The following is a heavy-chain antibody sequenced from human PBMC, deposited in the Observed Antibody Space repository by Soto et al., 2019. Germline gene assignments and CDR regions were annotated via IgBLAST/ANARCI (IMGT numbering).Heavy chain of an antibody. D-gene: IGHD5-12*01. CDR2: IKDGGNT. V-gene: IGHV4-34*01. CDR3: ARGQAAKVDIH. Sequence: PSETLSLTCAVYGGSFSGYYWSWIRQPPGKGLEWIGEIKDGGNTNYSPSLKSRVTISADTSKNQFSLKLNSVTAADTAVYYCARGQAAKVDIHWDQGPLVTDFS. J-gene: IGHJ4*02. CDR1: GGSFSGYY.